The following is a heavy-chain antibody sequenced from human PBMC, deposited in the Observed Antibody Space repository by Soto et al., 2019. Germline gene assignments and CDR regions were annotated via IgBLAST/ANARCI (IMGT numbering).Heavy chain of an antibody. CDR1: GFTFSSYA. D-gene: IGHD2-15*01. CDR3: ASKGVVVAATGNFEY. J-gene: IGHJ4*02. Sequence: EVQLLESGGGLVQPGGSLRLSCAASGFTFSSYATSWVRQAPGKGLEWVSAISGSGGSTYYADSVKGRFPISRDKSKNTLYPQMGNLRAEDTAVYYCASKGVVVAATGNFEYWGQGTLVTVSS. V-gene: IGHV3-23*01. CDR2: ISGSGGST.